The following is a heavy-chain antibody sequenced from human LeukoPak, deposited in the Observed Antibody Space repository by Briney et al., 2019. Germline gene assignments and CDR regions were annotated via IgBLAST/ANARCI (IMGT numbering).Heavy chain of an antibody. D-gene: IGHD2-2*01. Sequence: GGSLRLSCAGSGYSFDEYAMHWVRQAPGKGLEWVSGINWKSDKIGYADSVKGRFTITRDNSKNSLYLQMNSLRVEDTALYYCAKDRYCTSSSCPIDYWGQGTMVTVSS. CDR2: INWKSDKI. J-gene: IGHJ4*02. CDR3: AKDRYCTSSSCPIDY. CDR1: GYSFDEYA. V-gene: IGHV3-9*01.